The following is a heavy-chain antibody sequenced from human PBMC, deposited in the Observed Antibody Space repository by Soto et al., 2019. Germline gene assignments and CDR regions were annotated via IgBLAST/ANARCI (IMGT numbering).Heavy chain of an antibody. CDR3: ARDLNYYGSGSFGGY. J-gene: IGHJ4*02. V-gene: IGHV4-4*02. CDR2: IYHSGST. Sequence: QVQLQESGPGLVKPSGTLSLTCAVSGGSISSSNWWSWVRQPPGKGLEWIGEIYHSGSTNYNPSLKRRVTISVDKSTNQFSLKLSSVTAADTAVYYCARDLNYYGSGSFGGYWGQGTLVTVSS. CDR1: GGSISSSNW. D-gene: IGHD3-10*01.